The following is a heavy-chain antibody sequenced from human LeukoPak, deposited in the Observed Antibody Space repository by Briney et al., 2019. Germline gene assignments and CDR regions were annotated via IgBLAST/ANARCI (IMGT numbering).Heavy chain of an antibody. CDR3: ARVLMTTVTALDH. D-gene: IGHD4-17*01. CDR2: IYSSVST. Sequence: PSETLSLTCTVSGGSISNYYWSWIRQPPGKGLEWIGYIYSSVSTNYNPSLKTRVTTSVDTSKNQFSLKLSSVTAADTAIYYCARVLMTTVTALDHWGQGTLVTVSP. V-gene: IGHV4-59*01. J-gene: IGHJ4*02. CDR1: GGSISNYY.